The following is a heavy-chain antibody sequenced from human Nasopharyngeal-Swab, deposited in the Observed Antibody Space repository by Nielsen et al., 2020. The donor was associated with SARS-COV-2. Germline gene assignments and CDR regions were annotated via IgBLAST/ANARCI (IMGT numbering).Heavy chain of an antibody. CDR1: GYTFTSYG. J-gene: IGHJ3*02. V-gene: IGHV1-18*01. CDR2: ISAYNGNT. CDR3: ARASFLLLSAAYDILTGYTPYAFDI. D-gene: IGHD3-9*01. Sequence: ASVKVSCKASGYTFTSYGISWVRQAPGQGLEWMGWISAYNGNTNYAQKLQGRVTMTTDTSTSTAYMELRSLRSDDTAVYYCARASFLLLSAAYDILTGYTPYAFDIWGQGTMVTVSS.